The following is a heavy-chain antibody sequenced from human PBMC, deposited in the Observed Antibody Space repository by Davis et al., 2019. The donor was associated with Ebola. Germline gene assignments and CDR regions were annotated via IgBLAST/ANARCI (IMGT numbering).Heavy chain of an antibody. J-gene: IGHJ6*04. CDR1: GDSVSTNSGA. D-gene: IGHD5-18*01. Sequence: PSETLSLTCAISGDSVSTNSGAWSWIRQSPLRGLEWLGRTYYSSKWYRDYAVSVSSRITINPDTSKNQFSLQLNSVTPEDTALYYCARGWLRAGMDVWGEGTTVTVSS. CDR2: TYYSSKWYR. V-gene: IGHV6-1*01. CDR3: ARGWLRAGMDV.